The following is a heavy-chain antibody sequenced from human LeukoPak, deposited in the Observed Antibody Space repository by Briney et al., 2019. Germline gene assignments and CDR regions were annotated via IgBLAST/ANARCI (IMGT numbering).Heavy chain of an antibody. CDR1: GYTFTGYY. CDR2: INPNSGGT. J-gene: IGHJ4*02. CDR3: ARPYSSYDILTGYYAY. V-gene: IGHV1-2*02. Sequence: GASVKVSCKASGYTFTGYYMHWVRQAPGQGLEWMGWINPNSGGTNYAQKFQGRVTVTRDTSISTAYMELSRLRSDDTAVYYCARPYSSYDILTGYYAYWGQGTLVTVSS. D-gene: IGHD3-9*01.